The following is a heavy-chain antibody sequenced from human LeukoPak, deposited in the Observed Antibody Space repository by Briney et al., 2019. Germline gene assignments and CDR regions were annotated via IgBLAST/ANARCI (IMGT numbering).Heavy chain of an antibody. CDR3: VKGYCSSISCSLIDY. J-gene: IGHJ4*02. CDR2: ISSNGGST. V-gene: IGHV3-64D*06. Sequence: GGTLRLSCSASGFTLSRYGMHWVRQAPGKGLEYVSGISSNGGSTNYADSVKGRFTISRDNSKNTLHLQMSSLRAEDTAVYYCVKGYCSSISCSLIDYGGQGTLVTVSS. CDR1: GFTLSRYG. D-gene: IGHD2-2*01.